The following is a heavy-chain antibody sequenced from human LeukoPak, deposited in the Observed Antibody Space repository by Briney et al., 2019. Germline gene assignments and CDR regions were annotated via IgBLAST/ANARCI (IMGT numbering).Heavy chain of an antibody. D-gene: IGHD3-10*01. CDR1: GGSISSYY. J-gene: IGHJ6*02. V-gene: IGHV4-59*12. Sequence: PSETLSLTCTVSGGSISSYYWSWIRQPPGKGLEWIGYIYYSGSTNYNPSLKSRVTISVDTSKNRFSLKLNSVTAADTAVYYCARDHSYYFGSQTSTLDVWGQGTAVTVSS. CDR2: IYYSGST. CDR3: ARDHSYYFGSQTSTLDV.